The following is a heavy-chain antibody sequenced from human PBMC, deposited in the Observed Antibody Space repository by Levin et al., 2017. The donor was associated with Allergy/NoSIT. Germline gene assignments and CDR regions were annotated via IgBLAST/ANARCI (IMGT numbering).Heavy chain of an antibody. D-gene: IGHD3-9*01. V-gene: IGHV3-48*02. Sequence: GGSLRLSCAASGFTFSSYSMNWVRQAPGKGLEWVSYISSSSSTIYYADSVKGRFTISRDNAKNSLYLQMNSLRDEDTAVYYCATLVDILTGYRTTEYNWFDPWGQGTLVTVSS. CDR2: ISSSSSTI. J-gene: IGHJ5*02. CDR3: ATLVDILTGYRTTEYNWFDP. CDR1: GFTFSSYS.